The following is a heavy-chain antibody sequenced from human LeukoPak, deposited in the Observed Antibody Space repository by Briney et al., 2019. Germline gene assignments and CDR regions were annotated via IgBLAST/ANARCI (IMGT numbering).Heavy chain of an antibody. D-gene: IGHD2-8*01. CDR3: VRGPTPLGYCTNGVCYRPKYYFDY. Sequence: SETLSLTCAVYGGSFSGYYWSWIRQPPGKGLEWIGEINHSGSTNYNPSLKSRVTISVDTSKNQFSLKLSSVTAADTAVYYCVRGPTPLGYCTNGVCYRPKYYFDYWGQGTLVTVSS. CDR2: INHSGST. J-gene: IGHJ4*02. CDR1: GGSFSGYY. V-gene: IGHV4-34*01.